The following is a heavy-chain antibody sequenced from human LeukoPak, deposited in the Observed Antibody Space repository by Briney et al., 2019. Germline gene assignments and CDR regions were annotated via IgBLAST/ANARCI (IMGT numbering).Heavy chain of an antibody. CDR3: ARIRFGESYAPKSYYYYYMDV. J-gene: IGHJ6*03. CDR2: IKRDGTEK. D-gene: IGHD3-10*01. CDR1: GFNFNTYW. Sequence: GGSLRLSCAASGFNFNTYWMTWVRQAPGKGLEWVANIKRDGTEKYYVDSVKGRFTISRDNAKNSLYLQMNRLRVEDTAVYYCARIRFGESYAPKSYYYYYMDVWGIGTTVTISS. V-gene: IGHV3-7*01.